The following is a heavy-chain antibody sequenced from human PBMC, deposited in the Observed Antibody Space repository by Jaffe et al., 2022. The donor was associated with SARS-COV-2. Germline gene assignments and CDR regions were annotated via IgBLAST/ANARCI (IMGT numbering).Heavy chain of an antibody. J-gene: IGHJ4*02. CDR2: ISYDGSNK. CDR3: AKDFRPGYQSADF. CDR1: GFTFSSYG. V-gene: IGHV3-30*18. D-gene: IGHD6-13*01. Sequence: QVQLVESGGGVVQPGRSLRLSCAASGFTFSSYGMHWVRQAPGKGLEWVAVISYDGSNKYYADSVKGRFTISRDNSKNTLYLQMNSLRAEDTAVYYCAKDFRPGYQSADFWGQGTLVTVSS.